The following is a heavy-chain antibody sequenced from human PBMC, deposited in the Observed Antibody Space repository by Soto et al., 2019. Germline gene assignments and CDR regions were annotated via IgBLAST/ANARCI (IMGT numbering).Heavy chain of an antibody. Sequence: SETLSLTCTVSGGSISSGGYYWSWIRQHPGKGLEWIGYIYYSGSTYYNPSLKSRVTISVDTSKNQFSLKLSSVTAADTAVYYCAREASGGSALDPYFDYWGQGTLVTVSS. V-gene: IGHV4-31*03. CDR1: GGSISSGGYY. CDR2: IYYSGST. CDR3: AREASGGSALDPYFDY. J-gene: IGHJ4*02. D-gene: IGHD3-10*01.